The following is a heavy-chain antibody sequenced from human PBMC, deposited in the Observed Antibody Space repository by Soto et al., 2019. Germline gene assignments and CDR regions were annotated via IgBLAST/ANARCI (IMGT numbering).Heavy chain of an antibody. CDR3: VRHSSSWGPSFDY. D-gene: IGHD7-27*01. V-gene: IGHV4-39*01. CDR1: GGSINSSSYH. J-gene: IGHJ4*02. CDR2: IYYSGST. Sequence: SETLSLTCTVSGGSINSSSYHWGWIRQPPGKGLEWIGSIYYSGSTDYNPSLKSRVTMSVDTSKNQFSLRLTSVTAADTAVYYCVRHSSSWGPSFDYWGQGTPVTVSS.